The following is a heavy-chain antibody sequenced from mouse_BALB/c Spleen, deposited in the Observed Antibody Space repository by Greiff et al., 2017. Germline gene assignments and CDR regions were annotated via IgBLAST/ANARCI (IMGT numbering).Heavy chain of an antibody. CDR1: GYSITSCYS. CDR3: ARDYRSAWFAY. CDR2: IHYSGST. J-gene: IGHJ3*01. D-gene: IGHD2-14*01. V-gene: IGHV3-1*02. Sequence: EVQLQQSGPDLVKPSQSLSLTCTVTGYSITSCYSWHWIRQFPGNKLEWMGYIHYSGSTNYNPSLKSRISITRDTSKNQFFLQLNSVTTEDTATYYCARDYRSAWFAYWGQGTLVTVAA.